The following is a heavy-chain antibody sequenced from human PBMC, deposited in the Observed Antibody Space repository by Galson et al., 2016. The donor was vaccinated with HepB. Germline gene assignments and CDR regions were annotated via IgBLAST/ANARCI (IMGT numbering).Heavy chain of an antibody. CDR3: ARVSSRFSGPDY. CDR1: GGSFSSYY. D-gene: IGHD2/OR15-2a*01. CDR2: IYYSGST. J-gene: IGHJ4*02. V-gene: IGHV4-59*01. Sequence: ETLSLTCTVSGGSFSSYYWSWIRQPPGKGLEWIGYIYYSGSTNYNPSLKSRVTISVDTSKSQFSLKLSSVTAADTAVYYCARVSSRFSGPDYWGQGTLVTVSS.